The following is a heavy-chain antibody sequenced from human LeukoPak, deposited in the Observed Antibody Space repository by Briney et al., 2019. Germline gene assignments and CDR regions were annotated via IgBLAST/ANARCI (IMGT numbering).Heavy chain of an antibody. Sequence: GGSLRLSCAASGFTFSSYSMNWVRQAPGKGLEWVSSISSSSSYIYYADSVKGRFTISRDNAKNSLYLQMNSLRAEDTAVYYCAREISGSTIFGVVTIRGAFDIWGQGTMVTVSS. D-gene: IGHD3-3*01. CDR1: GFTFSSYS. CDR3: AREISGSTIFGVVTIRGAFDI. CDR2: ISSSSSYI. J-gene: IGHJ3*02. V-gene: IGHV3-21*01.